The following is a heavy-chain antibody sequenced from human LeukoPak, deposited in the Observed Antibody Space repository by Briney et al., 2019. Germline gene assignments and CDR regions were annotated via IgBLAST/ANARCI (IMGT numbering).Heavy chain of an antibody. V-gene: IGHV5-51*01. J-gene: IGHJ6*03. CDR1: GYSFTSYW. Sequence: PGESLKISCKGSGYSFTSYWIGWVRQMPGKGLEWMGIIYPGDSDTRYSPSFQGQVTISADKSISTAYLQWSSLKASDTAMYYCARQYTTTGTTTRYYYYYMDVWGKGTTVTVSS. CDR3: ARQYTTTGTTTRYYYYYMDV. CDR2: IYPGDSDT. D-gene: IGHD1-1*01.